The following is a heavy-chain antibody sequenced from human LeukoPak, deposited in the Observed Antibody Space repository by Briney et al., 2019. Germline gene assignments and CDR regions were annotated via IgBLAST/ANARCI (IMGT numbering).Heavy chain of an antibody. J-gene: IGHJ6*02. CDR2: ISYDGSNK. D-gene: IGHD2-15*01. CDR3: AKDPSGVVVPSQYYGMDV. V-gene: IGHV3-30*18. CDR1: GFTFSSYG. Sequence: GRSLRLSCAASGFTFSSYGMHWVRLAPGKGLEWMSVISYDGSNKYYADSVKGRFTISRDNSKNTLYLQMNSLRAEDTAVYYCAKDPSGVVVPSQYYGMDVWGQGTTVTVSS.